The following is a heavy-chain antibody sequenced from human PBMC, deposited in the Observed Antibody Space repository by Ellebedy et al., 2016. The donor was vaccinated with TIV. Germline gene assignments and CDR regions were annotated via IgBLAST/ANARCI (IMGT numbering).Heavy chain of an antibody. J-gene: IGHJ1*01. D-gene: IGHD3-10*01. CDR1: GFTFSLSG. V-gene: IGHV3-30*03. CDR3: ARDLSPTGLRGYFHY. Sequence: PGGSLRLSCVASGFTFSLSGMHWVRQAPGKGLEWVALISNDVRNKYYVDSVKGRFTISRDNFQNTLYLQMDSLRAEDTAVYYCARDLSPTGLRGYFHYWGQGTLVTVSS. CDR2: ISNDVRNK.